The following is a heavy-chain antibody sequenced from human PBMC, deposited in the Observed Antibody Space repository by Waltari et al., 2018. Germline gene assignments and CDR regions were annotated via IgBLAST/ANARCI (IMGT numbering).Heavy chain of an antibody. CDR1: GGSFSGYY. CDR3: ARIRRNWNFRDKGDI. V-gene: IGHV4-34*01. CDR2: INHSGST. Sequence: QVQLQQWGAGLLKPSETLSLTCAVYGGSFSGYYWSWIRQPPGKGLEWIGEINHSGSTNHNPSLKSRVTISVDTSKNQFSLKLSSVTAADTAVYYCARIRRNWNFRDKGDIWGQGTMVTVSS. J-gene: IGHJ3*02. D-gene: IGHD1-20*01.